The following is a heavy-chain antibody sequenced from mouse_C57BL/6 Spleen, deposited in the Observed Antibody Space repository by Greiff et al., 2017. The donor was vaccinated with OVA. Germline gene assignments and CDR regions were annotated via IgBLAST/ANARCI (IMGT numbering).Heavy chain of an antibody. CDR1: GYTFTSYW. Sequence: QVQLQQPGAELVKPGASVKMSCKASGYTFTSYWITWVKQRPGQGLEWIGDIYPGSGSTNYNEKFKSKATLTVDTSSSTAYMQLSSLTSEDSAVYYCARRGGYYGVWFAYWGQGTLVTVSA. J-gene: IGHJ3*01. V-gene: IGHV1-55*01. CDR2: IYPGSGST. D-gene: IGHD1-1*01. CDR3: ARRGGYYGVWFAY.